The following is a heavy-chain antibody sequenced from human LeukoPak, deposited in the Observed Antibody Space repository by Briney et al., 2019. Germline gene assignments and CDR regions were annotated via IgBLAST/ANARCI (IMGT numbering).Heavy chain of an antibody. J-gene: IGHJ6*03. CDR1: GYTFTSYD. CDR3: ARGMRRYYYYYYMDV. Sequence: ASVKVSCKASGYTFTSYDINWVRQATGQGLEWMGWMNPNSGNTNYAQKFQGRVTITRDTSISTAYMELSSRRSEDTGVYYCARGMRRYYYYYYMDVWGKGTTVTVSS. CDR2: MNPNSGNT. V-gene: IGHV1-8*03.